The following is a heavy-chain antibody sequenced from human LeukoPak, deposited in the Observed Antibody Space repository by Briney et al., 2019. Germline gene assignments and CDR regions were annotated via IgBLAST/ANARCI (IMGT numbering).Heavy chain of an antibody. D-gene: IGHD3-10*01. J-gene: IGHJ4*02. Sequence: ASVKVSCKASGGTFSSYAISWVRQAPGQGLEWMGGIIPIFGTANYAQKFQGRVTITADESTSTAYMELSSLRSEDTAVYYCARAPEYYYGSGSYYNDYWGQGTLVTVSS. CDR3: ARAPEYYYGSGSYYNDY. CDR1: GGTFSSYA. CDR2: IIPIFGTA. V-gene: IGHV1-69*13.